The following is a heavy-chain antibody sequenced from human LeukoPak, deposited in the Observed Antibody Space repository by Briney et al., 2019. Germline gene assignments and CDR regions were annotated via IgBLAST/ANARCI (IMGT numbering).Heavy chain of an antibody. V-gene: IGHV3-21*01. CDR3: ARLSTVTIDAFDI. CDR2: ISSSSSYI. Sequence: GGSLRLSCAASGFTFSSYSMNWVRQAPGKGLEWVSSISSSSSYIYYADSVKGRFTISRDNAKNSLYLQMNSLRAEDTAVYYCARLSTVTIDAFDIWGQGTMVTVSS. CDR1: GFTFSSYS. D-gene: IGHD4-17*01. J-gene: IGHJ3*02.